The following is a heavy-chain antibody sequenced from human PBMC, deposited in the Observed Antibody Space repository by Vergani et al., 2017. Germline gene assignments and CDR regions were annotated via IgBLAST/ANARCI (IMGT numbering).Heavy chain of an antibody. Sequence: QVQLQQWGGGLLKPSETLSLTCVVNGGSFTSYHWTWIRQSPGEGLEWVGDIDHTGRPDSNPSLKSRLTMSVDKSRNQFSLTLNPVTATDTAIYFCARVNTETNGHLYYYYYMDVWGQGTAVTVS. D-gene: IGHD4-11*01. CDR1: GGSFTSYH. V-gene: IGHV4-34*01. J-gene: IGHJ6*03. CDR3: ARVNTETNGHLYYYYYMDV. CDR2: IDHTGRP.